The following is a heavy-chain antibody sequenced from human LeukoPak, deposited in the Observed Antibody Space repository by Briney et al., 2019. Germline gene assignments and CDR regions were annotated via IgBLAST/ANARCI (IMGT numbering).Heavy chain of an antibody. J-gene: IGHJ4*02. CDR3: AKWGDYDVLTGYYVSDF. Sequence: GGSLRLSCAASGFIFSNYAMYWVLQAPGKGLEWVSAISGRSDNTYYADSVKGRSTLSRDSSKNTLYLQMNSLRADDTAVYYCAKWGDYDVLTGYYVSDFWGQGTLVTVSS. CDR1: GFIFSNYA. D-gene: IGHD3-9*01. CDR2: ISGRSDNT. V-gene: IGHV3-23*01.